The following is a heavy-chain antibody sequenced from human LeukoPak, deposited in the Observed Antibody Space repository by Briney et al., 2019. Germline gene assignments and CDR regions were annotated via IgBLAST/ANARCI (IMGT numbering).Heavy chain of an antibody. CDR3: ARGGEIPSAFDY. Sequence: GGSLRLSCAVSGFIVSSNHMSCVRQAPGKGLEWVSVIYRGGSPYYADSVKGRFTISRDNSKNTVYLQMNSLRAEDTAVYYCARGGEIPSAFDYWGQGTLVTVSS. CDR2: IYRGGSP. J-gene: IGHJ4*02. V-gene: IGHV3-53*01. D-gene: IGHD1-26*01. CDR1: GFIVSSNH.